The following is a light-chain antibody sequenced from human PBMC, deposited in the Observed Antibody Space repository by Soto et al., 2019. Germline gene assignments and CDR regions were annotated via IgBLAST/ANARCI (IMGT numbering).Light chain of an antibody. CDR2: GAS. CDR1: QSVSSSY. CDR3: QQYCSAWT. J-gene: IGKJ1*01. V-gene: IGKV3-20*01. Sequence: DIVLTQSPGTLSLSPGERATLSCRASQSVSSSYLAWYQQKPGQAPRLLIYGASRRATGIPDRFSGSGSGTDFPLTISRLEPEDFAVYYCQQYCSAWTFGQGTKVEIK.